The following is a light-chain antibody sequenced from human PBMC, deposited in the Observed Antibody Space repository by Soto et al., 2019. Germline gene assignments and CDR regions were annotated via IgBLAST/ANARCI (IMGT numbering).Light chain of an antibody. CDR3: SSHAGATKV. J-gene: IGLJ1*01. V-gene: IGLV2-8*01. CDR2: EVS. Sequence: QSALTQPPSASGSLGQAVTISCTGTSSDVGGYNYVSWYQQYPGKAPRLMIYEVSKRPSGVPARFSGSKSGNTASLTISGLQAEDEADYYCSSHAGATKVFGTGTKVTVL. CDR1: SSDVGGYNY.